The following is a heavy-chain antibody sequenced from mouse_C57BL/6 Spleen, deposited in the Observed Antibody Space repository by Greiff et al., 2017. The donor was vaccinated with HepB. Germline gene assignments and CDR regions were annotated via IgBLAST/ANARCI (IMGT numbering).Heavy chain of an antibody. V-gene: IGHV1-82*01. Sequence: VQLQQSGPELVKPGASVKISCKASGYAFSSSWMNWVKQRPGKGLEWIGRIYPGDGDTNYNGTYKGKATLTADKSSSTAYMQLSSLTSEDSAVYFCARENYGSSYRYFDVWGTGTTVTVSS. D-gene: IGHD1-1*01. CDR2: IYPGDGDT. J-gene: IGHJ1*03. CDR1: GYAFSSSW. CDR3: ARENYGSSYRYFDV.